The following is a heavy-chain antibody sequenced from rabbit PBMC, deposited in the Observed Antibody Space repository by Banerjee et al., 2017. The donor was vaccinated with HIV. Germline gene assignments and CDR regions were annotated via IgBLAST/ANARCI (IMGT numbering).Heavy chain of an antibody. V-gene: IGHV1S45*01. D-gene: IGHD8-1*01. Sequence: QEQLEESGGDLVKPEGSLTLTCKASGFDFSSSLYMCWVRQAPGKGLEWIGCMDAGSGSAYYASWAKGRFTISKISSTTVTLQMTSLTAADTATYFCVRAGVYAGSSSYTGFDFNLWGPGTLVTVS. CDR1: GFDFSSSLY. CDR2: MDAGSGSA. CDR3: VRAGVYAGSSSYTGFDFNL. J-gene: IGHJ4*01.